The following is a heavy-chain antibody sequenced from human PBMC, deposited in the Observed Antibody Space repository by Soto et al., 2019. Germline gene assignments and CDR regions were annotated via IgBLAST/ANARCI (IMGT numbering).Heavy chain of an antibody. V-gene: IGHV3-23*01. CDR2: ITGSGGGT. CDR1: RFSFSNYA. J-gene: IGHJ3*02. Sequence: EVQLLESGGRLVPPGGSLRLSCAGSRFSFSNYAMTWARQAPGEGLEWVSSITGSGGGTTYADSVKGRFTISRDNSKKFLYVPMERRRADETAVYYCSTDPSGDYIGAFDNWGQGTMVTVSS. CDR3: STDPSGDYIGAFDN. D-gene: IGHD4-17*01.